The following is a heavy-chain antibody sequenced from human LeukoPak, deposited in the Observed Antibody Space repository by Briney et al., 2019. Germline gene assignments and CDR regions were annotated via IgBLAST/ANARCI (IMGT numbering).Heavy chain of an antibody. CDR2: MYSGGTT. Sequence: GGSLRLSCAASGFAVSSNYMSWVRQAPGKGLEWVSGMYSGGTTNHADSVKGRFTISRDNSKNTLYLQMNSLRAEDTAVYYCAKVLNPWRFLEWSAYYYYMDVWGKGTTVTVSS. CDR1: GFAVSSNY. J-gene: IGHJ6*03. V-gene: IGHV3-53*01. D-gene: IGHD3-3*01. CDR3: AKVLNPWRFLEWSAYYYYMDV.